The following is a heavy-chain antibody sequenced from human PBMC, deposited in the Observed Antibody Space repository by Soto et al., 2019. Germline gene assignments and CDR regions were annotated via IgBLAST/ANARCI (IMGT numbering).Heavy chain of an antibody. J-gene: IGHJ4*02. CDR1: GYTFSSYY. CDR2: INPNVGST. Sequence: QVQLVQSGAEVKKPGASVKVSCKASGYTFSSYYIHWVRQAPGQGLEWIGIINPNVGSTNYAQNSNGRLTVTRDTPTATVYMDLSAITSDDTAMYYCARGLGLGDCWGQGTLVTVSS. V-gene: IGHV1-46*01. CDR3: ARGLGLGDC. D-gene: IGHD3-9*01.